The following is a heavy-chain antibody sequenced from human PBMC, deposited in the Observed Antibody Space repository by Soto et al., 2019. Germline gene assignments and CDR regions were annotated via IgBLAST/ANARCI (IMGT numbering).Heavy chain of an antibody. CDR2: ISSTTNYI. V-gene: IGHV3-21*06. CDR1: GFTFTRYS. CDR3: ARESEDLTSNFDY. J-gene: IGHJ4*02. Sequence: GGSLRLSCAASGFTFTRYSMNWVRQAPGKGLEWVSSISSTTNYIYYGDSMRGRFTISRDNAKNSLYLEMNSLRAEDTAVYYCARESEDLTSNFDYWGQGTLVTV.